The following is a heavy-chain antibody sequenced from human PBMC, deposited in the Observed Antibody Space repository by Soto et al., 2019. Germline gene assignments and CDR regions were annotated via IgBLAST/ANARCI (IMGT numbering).Heavy chain of an antibody. Sequence: EVQLLESGGGLVQPGGSLRLSCAASGFTFSSYAMSWVRQAPGKGLEWVSAISGSGGSTYYADSVKGRFTISRDNAKNTLYLQSNSLRAEDTAVYYCAKVGWGSSSVDYFDYWGQGTLVTVSS. V-gene: IGHV3-23*01. D-gene: IGHD6-6*01. CDR1: GFTFSSYA. J-gene: IGHJ4*02. CDR2: ISGSGGST. CDR3: AKVGWGSSSVDYFDY.